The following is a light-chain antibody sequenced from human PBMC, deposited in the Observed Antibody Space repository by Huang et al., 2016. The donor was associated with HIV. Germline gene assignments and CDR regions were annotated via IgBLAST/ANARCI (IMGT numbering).Light chain of an antibody. CDR1: QSVSSSF. J-gene: IGKJ1*01. Sequence: EIVLTQSPGTLSLSPGERATLSCRASQSVSSSFLAGYQQKPGQAPRLLIYGPSSRATGIPDRFSGSGSGTDFTLTISRLEPEDFAVYYCQQYGSSPWTFGQGTKVEIK. CDR2: GPS. CDR3: QQYGSSPWT. V-gene: IGKV3-20*01.